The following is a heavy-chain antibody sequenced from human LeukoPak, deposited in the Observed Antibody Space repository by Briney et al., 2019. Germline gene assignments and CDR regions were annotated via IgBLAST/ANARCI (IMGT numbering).Heavy chain of an antibody. V-gene: IGHV5-51*01. CDR3: ARESGSYYGYFDY. D-gene: IGHD1-26*01. J-gene: IGHJ4*02. CDR2: IHPGDSDT. CDR1: GYSFTSYW. Sequence: GESLQISCKGSGYSFTSYWIGWVRQMPWKGLEWMGIIHPGDSDTRYSPSFQGQVTISADKSISTAYLQWSSLKASDSAMYYCARESGSYYGYFDYWGQGTLVTVSS.